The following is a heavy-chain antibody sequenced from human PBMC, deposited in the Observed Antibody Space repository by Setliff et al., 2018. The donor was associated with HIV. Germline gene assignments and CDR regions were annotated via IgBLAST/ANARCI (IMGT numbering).Heavy chain of an antibody. CDR3: ARTKIFSAGFRGYLTGPINWFDP. V-gene: IGHV1-69*05. CDR2: VIPMFGIT. D-gene: IGHD3-10*01. CDR1: GGTFTNHG. J-gene: IGHJ5*02. Sequence: ASVKVSCKASGGTFTNHGIGWVRQAPGRRLEWLGGVIPMFGITNDGQKFQGRVAITTDESTSTVFMELSSLTSEDTAVYYCARTKIFSAGFRGYLTGPINWFDPWGQGTLVTVSS.